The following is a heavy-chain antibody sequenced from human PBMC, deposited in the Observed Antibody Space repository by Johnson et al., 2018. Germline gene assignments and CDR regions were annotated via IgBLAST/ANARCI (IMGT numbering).Heavy chain of an antibody. Sequence: EVQLVESGGGLVQPGGSLRLSCAASGFTFSSYDMHWVRQATGKGLEWVSAIGTAGDTYYPGSVKGRFTISRENAKNSLYLQMNSLRAGDTAVYYCARGPPGYYYGMDVWGQGTTVTVSS. CDR3: ARGPPGYYYGMDV. V-gene: IGHV3-13*01. CDR2: IGTAGDT. CDR1: GFTFSSYD. J-gene: IGHJ6*02.